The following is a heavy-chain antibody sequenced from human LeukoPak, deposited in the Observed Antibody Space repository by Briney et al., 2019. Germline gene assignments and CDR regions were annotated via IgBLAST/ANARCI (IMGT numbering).Heavy chain of an antibody. CDR3: IRDFRSADL. CDR1: GFTFSNYW. Sequence: GGSLRLSCVASGFTFSNYWMHWVRQPPGKGLVWVSRIYVDGRTTNYADSVKGRFTISRDNAENTVYLEMNSLSVEDTATYYCIRDFRSADLWGQGTLVTVTS. V-gene: IGHV3-74*01. J-gene: IGHJ5*02. CDR2: IYVDGRTT.